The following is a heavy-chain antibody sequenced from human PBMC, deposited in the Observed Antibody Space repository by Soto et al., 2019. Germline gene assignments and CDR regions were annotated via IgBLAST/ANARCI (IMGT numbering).Heavy chain of an antibody. D-gene: IGHD7-27*01. V-gene: IGHV3-30*18. CDR2: ISYDGSNK. CDR1: GFTFSSYG. CDR3: AKDLLGPGRAYGMDV. Sequence: QVQLVESGGGVVQPGRSLRLSCAASGFTFSSYGMHWVRQAPGKGLEWVAVISYDGSNKYYADSVKGRFTISRDNSKNPLYLQMNSLRAEDTAVYYCAKDLLGPGRAYGMDVWGQGTTVTVPS. J-gene: IGHJ6*02.